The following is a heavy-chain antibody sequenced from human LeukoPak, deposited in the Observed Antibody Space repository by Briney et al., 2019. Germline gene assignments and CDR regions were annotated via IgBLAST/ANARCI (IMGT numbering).Heavy chain of an antibody. J-gene: IGHJ4*02. CDR2: ISGSGGST. CDR3: AKDREVLRN. Sequence: SGGSLRLSCAASGFTFSSNAMSWVRQAPGKGLEWVSAISGSGGSTYYADSVKGRFTISRDNTKNTLYLQMNSLRAEDTAVYYCAKDREVLRNWGQGTLVTVSS. CDR1: GFTFSSNA. D-gene: IGHD4/OR15-4a*01. V-gene: IGHV3-23*01.